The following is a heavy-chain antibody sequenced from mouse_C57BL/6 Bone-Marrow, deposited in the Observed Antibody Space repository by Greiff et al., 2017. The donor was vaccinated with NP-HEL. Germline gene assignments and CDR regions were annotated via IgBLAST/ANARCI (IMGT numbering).Heavy chain of an antibody. J-gene: IGHJ4*01. CDR2: IYPRDGST. V-gene: IGHV1-78*01. CDR1: GYTFTDHT. CDR3: AKPPNLYYYAMDY. D-gene: IGHD6-5*01. Sequence: QVQLQQSDAELVKPGASVKISCKVSGYTFTDHTIHWMKQRPEQGLEWIGYIYPRDGSTKYNEKFKGKATLTADKSSSTAYMQLNSLTSEDSAGYFCAKPPNLYYYAMDYWGQGTSVTVSS.